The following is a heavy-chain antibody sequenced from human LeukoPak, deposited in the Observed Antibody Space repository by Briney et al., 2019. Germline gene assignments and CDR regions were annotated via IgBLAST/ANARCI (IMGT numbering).Heavy chain of an antibody. CDR1: GYTFTDYY. J-gene: IGHJ2*01. V-gene: IGHV1-46*01. CDR3: ARDPRLSSGYSTGILWYSDL. D-gene: IGHD3-22*01. Sequence: WASVKVSCKAPGYTFTDYYMHWVRQAPGQGLEWKGIINPNGGSTSYAQKFQGRVTMTRDTSTSTVYMELSSLRSEDTAVYYCARDPRLSSGYSTGILWYSDLWGRGTLVTVSS. CDR2: INPNGGST.